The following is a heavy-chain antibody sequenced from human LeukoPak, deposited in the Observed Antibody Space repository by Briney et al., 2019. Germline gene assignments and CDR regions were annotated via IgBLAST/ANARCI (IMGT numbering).Heavy chain of an antibody. V-gene: IGHV3-48*01. D-gene: IGHD3-16*02. CDR3: ARDRSDYVWGSYRDY. CDR1: GFTFSSYS. J-gene: IGHJ4*02. CDR2: ISSSSSTI. Sequence: GGSLRLSFAASGFTFSSYSMNWVRQAPGKGLEWVSYISSSSSTIYYADSVKGRFTISRDNAKNSLYLQMNSLRAEDTAVYYCARDRSDYVWGSYRDYWGQGTLVTVSS.